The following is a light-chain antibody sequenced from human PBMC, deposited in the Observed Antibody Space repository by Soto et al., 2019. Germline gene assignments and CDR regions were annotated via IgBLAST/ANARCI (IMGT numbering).Light chain of an antibody. J-gene: IGKJ4*01. Sequence: SITWQSRQSISNYLNWYPQQPGKAHKLRIYAASSLQSGVPSRFSGGGSGTDFTLTISSLQPEDFATYDCQQCYSSPLTGSGGTKVE. CDR2: AAS. V-gene: IGKV1-39*01. CDR1: QSISNY. CDR3: QQCYSSPLT.